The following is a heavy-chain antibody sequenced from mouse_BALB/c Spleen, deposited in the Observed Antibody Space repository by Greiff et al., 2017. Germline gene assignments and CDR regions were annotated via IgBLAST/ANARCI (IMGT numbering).Heavy chain of an antibody. CDR1: GFTFSSYA. J-gene: IGHJ3*01. V-gene: IGHV5-6-5*01. D-gene: IGHD1-1*02. CDR3: ARGPYGPFAY. Sequence: EVKLVESGGGLVKPGGSLKLSCAASGFTFSSYAMSWVRQTPEKRLEWVASISSGGSTYYPDSVKGRFTISRDNARNILYLQMSSLRSEDTAMYYCARGPYGPFAYWGQGTLVTVSA. CDR2: ISSGGST.